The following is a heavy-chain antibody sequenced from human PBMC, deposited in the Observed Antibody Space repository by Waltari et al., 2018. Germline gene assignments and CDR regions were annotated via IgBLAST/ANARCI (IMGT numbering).Heavy chain of an antibody. CDR2: IYYSGST. D-gene: IGHD1-26*01. CDR1: GGSISSYY. J-gene: IGHJ6*02. V-gene: IGHV4-59*01. CDR3: ARASARGSYYYYYGMDV. Sequence: QVQLQESGPGLVKPSETLSLTCTVSGGSISSYYWSWIRQPPGKGLEWIGYIYYSGSTNYNPSLKSRVTISVDTSKNQFSLKLSSVTDADTAVYYCARASARGSYYYYYGMDVWGQGTTVTVSS.